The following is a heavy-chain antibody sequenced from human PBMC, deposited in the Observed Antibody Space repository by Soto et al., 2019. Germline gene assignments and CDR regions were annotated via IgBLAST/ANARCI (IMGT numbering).Heavy chain of an antibody. D-gene: IGHD1-7*01. CDR2: MNPNSGNT. Sequence: ASVKVSCKASGYTFTSYDINWVRQATGQGLEWMGWMNPNSGNTGYAQKFQGRVTMTRNTSISTAYMELSSLRSEDTAVYYCARKGTSIIDPGNYYSMDVWGQGTTVTVSS. J-gene: IGHJ6*02. CDR3: ARKGTSIIDPGNYYSMDV. V-gene: IGHV1-8*01. CDR1: GYTFTSYD.